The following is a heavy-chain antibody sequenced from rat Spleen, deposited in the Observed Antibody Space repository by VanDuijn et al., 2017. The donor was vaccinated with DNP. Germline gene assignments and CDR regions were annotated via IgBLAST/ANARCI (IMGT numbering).Heavy chain of an antibody. V-gene: IGHV5-22*01. CDR3: ARGVYYYSATYWYFDF. D-gene: IGHD1-1*01. CDR1: AFAFSDYY. CDR2: ISYEGSST. Sequence: EVQLVESGGGLVRPGRSLKLSCAASAFAFSDYYIAWVRQAPKKGLELVAAISYEGSSTYYGDSVKGRFTISRDNAKTTLYLQMNSLRSEATATYYCARGVYYYSATYWYFDFRGPGTMVTVSS. J-gene: IGHJ1*01.